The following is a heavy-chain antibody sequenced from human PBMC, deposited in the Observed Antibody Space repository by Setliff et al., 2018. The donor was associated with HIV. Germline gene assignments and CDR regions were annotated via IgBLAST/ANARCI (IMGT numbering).Heavy chain of an antibody. V-gene: IGHV4-4*09. J-gene: IGHJ4*02. D-gene: IGHD2-21*02. CDR3: ARPSGDYYYFDY. Sequence: SETLSLTCTVSGGSISSYYWSWIRQPPGKGLEWIGYIYTSGSTNYNPSLKSRVTISLDTSKNQFSLKLTSVTAADTAVYYCARPSGDYYYFDYWGQGTLVTVSS. CDR1: GGSISSYY. CDR2: IYTSGST.